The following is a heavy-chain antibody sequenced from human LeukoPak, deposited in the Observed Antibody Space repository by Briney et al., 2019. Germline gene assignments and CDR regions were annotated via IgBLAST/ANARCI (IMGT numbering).Heavy chain of an antibody. V-gene: IGHV1-18*01. D-gene: IGHD6-13*01. J-gene: IGHJ6*02. CDR1: GYTFTSYG. CDR2: ISAYNGNT. Sequence: ASVKVSCKASGYTFTSYGISWVRQAPGQGLEWMGWISAYNGNTNYAQKLQGRVTMTTDTSTSTAYMELRSLRSDDTAVYYCAINIAAAGTAYYYYGMDVWGQGTTDTVSS. CDR3: AINIAAAGTAYYYYGMDV.